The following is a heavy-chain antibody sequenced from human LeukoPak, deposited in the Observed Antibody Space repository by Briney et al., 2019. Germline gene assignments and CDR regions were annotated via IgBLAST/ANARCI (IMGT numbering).Heavy chain of an antibody. V-gene: IGHV3-23*01. CDR1: GFTFSSYA. D-gene: IGHD2-15*01. J-gene: IGHJ4*02. CDR3: AKDPLHTLRLQAYYFDY. CDR2: ISGSGGST. Sequence: PGGSLTLSCAASGFTFSSYAMSWVRQAPGKGLEWVSAISGSGGSTYYADSVKGRFTISRDNSKDTLYLQMNSLRAEDTAVYYCAKDPLHTLRLQAYYFDYWGQGTLVTVSS.